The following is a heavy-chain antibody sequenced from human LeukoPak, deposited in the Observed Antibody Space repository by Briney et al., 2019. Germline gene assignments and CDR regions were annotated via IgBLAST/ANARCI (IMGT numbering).Heavy chain of an antibody. CDR3: ARSHDFDWLTDY. Sequence: SETLSLTCTVSGGSISTYSWNWVRHPPGKGLEWIGYIHHSGRTSYNPSLESRLAISVDTSKNQFSLKLSSVTAADTAVYYCARSHDFDWLTDYWGQGTLVTVSS. CDR1: GGSISTYS. V-gene: IGHV4-59*01. D-gene: IGHD3-9*01. J-gene: IGHJ4*02. CDR2: IHHSGRT.